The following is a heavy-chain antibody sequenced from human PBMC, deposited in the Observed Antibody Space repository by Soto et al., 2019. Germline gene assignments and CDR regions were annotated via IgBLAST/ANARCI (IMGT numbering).Heavy chain of an antibody. Sequence: QVQLQESGPGLVKPSQTLSLTCTVSGGSISSGDYYWSWIRQPPGKGLEWIGYIFYSGSTYYNPSLRSRVTLSVDTSKTPFSLKLSSVTAADTAVYYCARTNFMTTVGGADYWGQGTLVTVSS. CDR3: ARTNFMTTVGGADY. V-gene: IGHV4-30-4*01. D-gene: IGHD4-17*01. CDR1: GGSISSGDYY. J-gene: IGHJ4*02. CDR2: IFYSGST.